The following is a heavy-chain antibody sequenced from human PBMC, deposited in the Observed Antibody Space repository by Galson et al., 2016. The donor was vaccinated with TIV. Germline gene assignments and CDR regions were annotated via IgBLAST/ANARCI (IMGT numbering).Heavy chain of an antibody. J-gene: IGHJ6*02. D-gene: IGHD1-26*01. CDR3: ARYSGRFYALDV. CDR1: GFTLSDYY. Sequence: SLRLSCAASGFTLSDYYMTWIRQAPGQGLEWLSFINYGGSPKYDADSMKGRLTTSRDIAKNSIYLDMSSLRAGGTAVYYCARYSGRFYALDVWGQGTTVTVSS. V-gene: IGHV3-11*01. CDR2: INYGGSPK.